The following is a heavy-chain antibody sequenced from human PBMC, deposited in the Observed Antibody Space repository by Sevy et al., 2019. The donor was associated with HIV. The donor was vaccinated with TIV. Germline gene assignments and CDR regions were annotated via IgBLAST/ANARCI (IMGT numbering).Heavy chain of an antibody. D-gene: IGHD5-18*01. J-gene: IGHJ2*01. CDR1: GFTFNSYW. Sequence: GGSLRLSCAASGFTFNSYWMNWVRQAPGKGLEWVANIKEDGSEKYYVDSVKGRFTISRDNAKNSLSLQMNSLRAEDTAVYYCARDTGGYSYRGYFDLWGRGTLVTVSS. V-gene: IGHV3-7*01. CDR3: ARDTGGYSYRGYFDL. CDR2: IKEDGSEK.